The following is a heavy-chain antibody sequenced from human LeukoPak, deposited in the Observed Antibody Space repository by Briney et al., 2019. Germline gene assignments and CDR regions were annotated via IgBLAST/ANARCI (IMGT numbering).Heavy chain of an antibody. CDR3: AIERDMVGGSGLDI. V-gene: IGHV1-24*01. Sequence: GASVKVSCKVSGYTLPEFSMHWVRQAPGKGPEWMGGFDPEDGETIYAQKFQGRVSMTEDTSTDTAYMELSSLRSEDTAMYYCAIERDMVGGSGLDIWGQGTMVTVSS. D-gene: IGHD1-26*01. CDR2: FDPEDGET. J-gene: IGHJ3*02. CDR1: GYTLPEFS.